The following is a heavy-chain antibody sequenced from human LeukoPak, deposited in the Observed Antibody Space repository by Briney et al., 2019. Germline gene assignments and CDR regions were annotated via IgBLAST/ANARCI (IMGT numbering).Heavy chain of an antibody. CDR3: AIEYGSGSYANFDY. CDR1: GGSISSYY. D-gene: IGHD3-10*01. CDR2: IYYSGST. J-gene: IGHJ4*02. V-gene: IGHV4-59*01. Sequence: SETLSLTCTVSGGSISSYYWSWIRQPPGKGLEWIGYIYYSGSTNYNPSLKSRVTISVDTSKNQFSLKLSSVTAADTAVYYCAIEYGSGSYANFDYWGQGTLVTVSS.